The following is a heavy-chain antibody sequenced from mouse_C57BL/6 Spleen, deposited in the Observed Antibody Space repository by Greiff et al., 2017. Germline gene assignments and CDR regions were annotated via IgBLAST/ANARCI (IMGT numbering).Heavy chain of an antibody. D-gene: IGHD3-2*02. CDR3: ARQLRTDYFDY. J-gene: IGHJ2*01. CDR2: ISSGGSYT. V-gene: IGHV5-6*01. Sequence: EVKLMESGGDLVKPGGSLKLSCAASGFTFSSYGMSWVRQTPDKRLEWVATISSGGSYTYYPDSVKGRFTISRDNAKNTLYLQMSSLKSEDTAMYYCARQLRTDYFDYWGQGTTLTVSS. CDR1: GFTFSSYG.